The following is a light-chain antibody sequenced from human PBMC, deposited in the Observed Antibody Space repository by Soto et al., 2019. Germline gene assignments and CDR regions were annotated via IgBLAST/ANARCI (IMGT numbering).Light chain of an antibody. CDR1: QGISSY. CDR3: QQYYSYPLT. J-gene: IGKJ1*01. CDR2: AAS. Sequence: AMRMTQSPSSLSASTGDRVTITCRASQGISSYLAWYQQKPGKAPKLLIYAASTLQSGVPSRFSGSGSGTEFTLTISCLQSEDFATYYCQQYYSYPLTFGQGTKVEIK. V-gene: IGKV1-8*01.